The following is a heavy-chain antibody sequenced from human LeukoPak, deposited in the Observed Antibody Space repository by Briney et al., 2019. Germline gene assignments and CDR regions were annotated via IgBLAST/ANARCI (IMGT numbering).Heavy chain of an antibody. V-gene: IGHV3-21*04. CDR2: ITSSSSYI. CDR1: GFTFSSYS. J-gene: IGHJ4*02. Sequence: GGSLRLSCAASGFTFSSYSMNWVRQAPGKGLEWVSSITSSSSYIYYADSVKGRFTISRDNSKNTLYLQMNSLRAEDTAVYYCARRAGAYSHPYDYWGQGTLVTVSS. D-gene: IGHD4/OR15-4a*01. CDR3: ARRAGAYSHPYDY.